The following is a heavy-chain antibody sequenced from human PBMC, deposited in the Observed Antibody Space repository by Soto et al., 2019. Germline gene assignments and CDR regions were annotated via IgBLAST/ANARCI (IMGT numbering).Heavy chain of an antibody. D-gene: IGHD4-4*01. J-gene: IGHJ4*02. Sequence: SETLSLTCTVSGGSISSSSYYWGWIRQPPGKGLEWIGSIYYSGSTYYNPSLKSRVTISVDTSKNQFSLKLSSVTAADTAVYYCAMPIRGQNDYSNLRPFDYWGQGTLVTVSS. CDR2: IYYSGST. CDR3: AMPIRGQNDYSNLRPFDY. CDR1: GGSISSSSYY. V-gene: IGHV4-39*01.